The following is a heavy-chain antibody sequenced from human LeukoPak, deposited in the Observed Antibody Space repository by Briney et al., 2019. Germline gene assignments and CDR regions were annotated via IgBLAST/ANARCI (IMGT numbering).Heavy chain of an antibody. V-gene: IGHV1-8*01. J-gene: IGHJ4*02. Sequence: ASLKVSCKASGYTFTSYDINWVRQATGQGLEWMGWMNPNRGNTGYAQKFQGRVTMTRNTPISTAYMELSSLRSEDTAVYYCARFSSSEFDYWGQGTLVTVSS. CDR2: MNPNRGNT. D-gene: IGHD6-13*01. CDR1: GYTFTSYD. CDR3: ARFSSSEFDY.